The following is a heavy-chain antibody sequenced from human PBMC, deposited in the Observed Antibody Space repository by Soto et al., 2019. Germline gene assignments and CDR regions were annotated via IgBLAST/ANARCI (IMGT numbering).Heavy chain of an antibody. Sequence: GGSLRLSCAASGFTFSSYAMSWVRQAPGKGLEWVSAISGSGGSTYYADSVKGRFTISRDNSKNTLYLQMNSLRAEETAVYYCAKGKRGITIFGNSYYYYGMDVWGQGTTVTVS. J-gene: IGHJ6*02. CDR3: AKGKRGITIFGNSYYYYGMDV. CDR1: GFTFSSYA. CDR2: ISGSGGST. V-gene: IGHV3-23*01. D-gene: IGHD3-3*01.